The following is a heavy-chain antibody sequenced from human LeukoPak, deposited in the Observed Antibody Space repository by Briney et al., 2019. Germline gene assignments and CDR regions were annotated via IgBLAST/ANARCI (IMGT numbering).Heavy chain of an antibody. V-gene: IGHV4-39*01. Sequence: TSETLSLTCTVSGGSISSSSYYWGWIRQPPGKGLEWIGSIYYSGSTYYNPSLKSRVTISVDTSKNQFSLKLSSVTAADTAVYYCARRFSYGDYDGWSWFDPWGQGTLVTVSS. D-gene: IGHD4-17*01. CDR1: GGSISSSSYY. CDR2: IYYSGST. J-gene: IGHJ5*02. CDR3: ARRFSYGDYDGWSWFDP.